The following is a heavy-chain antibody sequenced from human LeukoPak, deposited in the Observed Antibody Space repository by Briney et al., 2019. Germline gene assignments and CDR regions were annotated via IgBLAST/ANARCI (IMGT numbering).Heavy chain of an antibody. J-gene: IGHJ4*02. D-gene: IGHD3-22*01. V-gene: IGHV4-59*01. CDR3: ARSFSPNYYDLLDY. CDR1: GGSISTYC. Sequence: SETLSLTCTVSGGSISTYCWSWIRQPPGKGLGWIGYIYYSGSTNYNPSLKSRVTISLDTSKNQFSLKLNSVTAADTAMYYCARSFSPNYYDLLDYWGQGTLVTVSS. CDR2: IYYSGST.